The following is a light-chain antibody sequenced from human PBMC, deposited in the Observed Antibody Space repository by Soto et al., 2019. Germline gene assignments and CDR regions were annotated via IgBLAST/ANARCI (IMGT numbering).Light chain of an antibody. Sequence: ELVLTQSPSTLSVSPGERATLSCRASQTVSRNLAWYQQRPGQAPRLLVYDISNRATGVPARFSGSGSETEFTLTFRSLQSEDFAVYFCQQYNNWPSFGQRTRLEIK. CDR1: QTVSRN. CDR3: QQYNNWPS. CDR2: DIS. V-gene: IGKV3-15*01. J-gene: IGKJ5*01.